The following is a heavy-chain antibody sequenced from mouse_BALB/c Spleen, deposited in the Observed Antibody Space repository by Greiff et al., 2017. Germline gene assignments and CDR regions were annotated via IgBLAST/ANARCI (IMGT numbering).Heavy chain of an antibody. CDR1: GYTFTDYA. D-gene: IGHD1-1*01. V-gene: IGHV1S137*01. Sequence: QVQLQQSGAELVRPGVSVKISFKGSGYTFTDYAMHWVKQSHAKSLEWIGVISTYYGDASYNQKFKGKATMTVDKSSSTAYMELARLTSEDSAIYYCARVATVVNYFDYWGQGTTLTVSS. CDR3: ARVATVVNYFDY. J-gene: IGHJ2*01. CDR2: ISTYYGDA.